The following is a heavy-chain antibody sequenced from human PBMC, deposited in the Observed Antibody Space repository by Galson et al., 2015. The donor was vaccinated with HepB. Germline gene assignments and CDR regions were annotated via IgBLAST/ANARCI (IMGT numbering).Heavy chain of an antibody. CDR3: AKEGSQYLLPYYDY. V-gene: IGHV3-23*01. CDR2: ISGSGLST. D-gene: IGHD3-22*01. CDR1: GFSFSSYA. J-gene: IGHJ4*02. Sequence: SLRLSCAASGFSFSSYAMSWVRQAPGKGLEFVSTISGSGLSTYQADSVRGRFTSSRDNSKNTLYLQMNSLRAEDTAVYYCAKEGSQYLLPYYDYGGQGTLVTVPS.